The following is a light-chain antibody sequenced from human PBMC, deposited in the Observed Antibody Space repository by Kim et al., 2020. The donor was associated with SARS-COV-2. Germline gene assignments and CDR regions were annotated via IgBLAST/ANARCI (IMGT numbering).Light chain of an antibody. J-gene: IGKJ1*01. Sequence: PGERATLSCRASQSVRSNYLAWYQQKPGQAPRLLIYTASNRATGIPDRFSGSGSGTDFTLSITRLEPEDFAVYYCQQYGSSPLTFGQGTKVDIK. CDR1: QSVRSNY. CDR2: TAS. CDR3: QQYGSSPLT. V-gene: IGKV3-20*01.